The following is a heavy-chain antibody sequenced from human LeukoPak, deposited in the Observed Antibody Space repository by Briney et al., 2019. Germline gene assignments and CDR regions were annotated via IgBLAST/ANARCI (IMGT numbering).Heavy chain of an antibody. CDR2: IYHSGST. CDR1: GGSISSGSYS. Sequence: PSQTLSLTCAVSGGSISSGSYSWSWIRQPPGKGLEWIGYIYHSGSTYYNPSLKSRVTISVDRSKNQFSLKLSSVTAADTAVYYCAIEGGKNWLYAFDIWGQGTMVTVSS. D-gene: IGHD3-9*01. V-gene: IGHV4-30-2*01. J-gene: IGHJ3*02. CDR3: AIEGGKNWLYAFDI.